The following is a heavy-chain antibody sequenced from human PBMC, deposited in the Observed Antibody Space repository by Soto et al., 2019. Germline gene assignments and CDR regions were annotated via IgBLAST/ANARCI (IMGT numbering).Heavy chain of an antibody. CDR1: GFTFDDYA. CDR2: ISWNSGSI. D-gene: IGHD1-1*01. J-gene: IGHJ3*02. V-gene: IGHV3-9*01. CDR3: AKLKNGDI. Sequence: EVQLVESGGGLVQPGRSLRLSCAASGFTFDDYAMHWVRQAPGKGLEWVSGISWNSGSIGYADSVKGRFTISRDNAKNSLYLQMNSLRAEDTALYYCAKLKNGDIWDQGTMVTVSS.